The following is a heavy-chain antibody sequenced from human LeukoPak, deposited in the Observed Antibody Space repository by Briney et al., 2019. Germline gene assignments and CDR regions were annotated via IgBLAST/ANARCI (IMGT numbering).Heavy chain of an antibody. D-gene: IGHD1-1*01. Sequence: KPGGSLRLSCAASGFTFSDYYMSWIRQAPGKGLEWVSYISSSGSTILYADSVKGRFSISRDNAKNSLFLQMNSLRAGDTAVYYCAREKASTTGTTDYDYWGQGTLVTVSS. V-gene: IGHV3-11*04. J-gene: IGHJ4*02. CDR3: AREKASTTGTTDYDY. CDR2: ISSSGSTI. CDR1: GFTFSDYY.